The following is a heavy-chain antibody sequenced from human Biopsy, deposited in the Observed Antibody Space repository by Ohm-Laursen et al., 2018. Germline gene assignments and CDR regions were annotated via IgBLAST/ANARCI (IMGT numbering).Heavy chain of an antibody. CDR1: GASVRSHF. CDR2: INDCGRT. Sequence: TLSLTWTVSGASVRSHFLTWIRQPPGKGLEWIGEINDCGRTNYNPSLRSRVTFSVDTSKNQFSLKLSSVTAADTAVYYCARDYDTSGYYYVSWGQGTLVTVSS. J-gene: IGHJ5*02. CDR3: ARDYDTSGYYYVS. D-gene: IGHD3-22*01. V-gene: IGHV4-34*01.